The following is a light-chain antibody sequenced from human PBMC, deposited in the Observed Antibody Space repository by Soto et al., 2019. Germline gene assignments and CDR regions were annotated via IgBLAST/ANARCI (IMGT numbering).Light chain of an antibody. J-gene: IGLJ2*01. Sequence: QSALTQPASASGSPGQSVTISCTGTTSDVGGYNFVSWYQHHPGKAPKLLIYEVSKRPSGVPDRFSGSKSGNTASLTVSGLQAEDEADYYCSSYATINTFVFGAGTKLTVL. CDR1: TSDVGGYNF. V-gene: IGLV2-8*01. CDR3: SSYATINTFV. CDR2: EVS.